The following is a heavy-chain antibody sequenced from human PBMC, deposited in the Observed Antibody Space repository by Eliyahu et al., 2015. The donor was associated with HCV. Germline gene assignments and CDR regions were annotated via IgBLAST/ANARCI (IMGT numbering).Heavy chain of an antibody. CDR3: ARHKDGDYPDY. Sequence: EVHLVESGGDLIQSGGSLRLSCVASGLPVSGNYMTWVRQAPGKGLEWVSTLYTIGTTFYADSVKGRFIISRDNFKNTLYLQMNSLRVDDTAVYYCARHKDGDYPDYWGQGTLVTVSS. CDR1: GLPVSGNY. V-gene: IGHV3-53*01. J-gene: IGHJ4*02. D-gene: IGHD4-11*01. CDR2: LYTIGTT.